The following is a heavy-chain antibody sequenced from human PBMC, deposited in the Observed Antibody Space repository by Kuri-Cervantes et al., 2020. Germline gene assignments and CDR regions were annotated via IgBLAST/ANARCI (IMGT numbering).Heavy chain of an antibody. Sequence: SETLSLTCTVSGGSISSGDYYWSWIRQHPGKGLEWIGYIYYSGSTYYNPSLKSLVTISVDTSKNQFSLKLSSVTAADTAVYYCARVFVEAAASTQTFDPWGQGTLVTVSS. CDR2: IYYSGST. J-gene: IGHJ5*02. CDR1: GGSISSGDYY. D-gene: IGHD6-13*01. CDR3: ARVFVEAAASTQTFDP. V-gene: IGHV4-31*01.